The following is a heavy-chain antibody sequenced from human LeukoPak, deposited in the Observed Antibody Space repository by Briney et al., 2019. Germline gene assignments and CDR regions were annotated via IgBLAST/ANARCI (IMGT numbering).Heavy chain of an antibody. V-gene: IGHV3-20*04. CDR2: INWNGGST. CDR1: GFTFSSYV. J-gene: IGHJ6*02. D-gene: IGHD6-13*01. Sequence: PAGGSLRLSCAASGFTFSSYVMSWVRQAPGKGLEWVSGINWNGGSTGYADSVKGRFTISRDNAKNSLYLQMNSLRAEDTALYYCARERHSSSWPDPPYYYYYGMDVWGQGTTVTVSS. CDR3: ARERHSSSWPDPPYYYYYGMDV.